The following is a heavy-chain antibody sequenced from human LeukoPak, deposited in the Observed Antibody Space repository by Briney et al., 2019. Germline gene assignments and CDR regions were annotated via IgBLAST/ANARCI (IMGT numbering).Heavy chain of an antibody. D-gene: IGHD2-2*01. CDR1: GGSISSYY. Sequence: SETLSLTCTVSGGSISSYYWGWIRQPPGKGLEWIGYIYYSGSTNYNPSLKSRVTISVDTSKNQFSLKLSSVTAADTAVYYCARGRYCSSTSCYVVDYWGQGTLVTVSS. V-gene: IGHV4-59*01. CDR3: ARGRYCSSTSCYVVDY. J-gene: IGHJ4*02. CDR2: IYYSGST.